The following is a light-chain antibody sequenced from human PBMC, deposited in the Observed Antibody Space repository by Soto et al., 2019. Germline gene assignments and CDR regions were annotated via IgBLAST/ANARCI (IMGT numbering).Light chain of an antibody. CDR1: SSDVGGYNY. V-gene: IGLV2-14*01. CDR3: SSYTSSSTLEGV. Sequence: QSVLTQSASVSGSPGQSITISCTGTSSDVGGYNYVSWYQQHPGKAPKLMIYDVSNRPSGVSNRFSGSKSGNTASLTISGLQAEDEADYYCSSYTSSSTLEGVFGTGTKLTVL. CDR2: DVS. J-gene: IGLJ1*01.